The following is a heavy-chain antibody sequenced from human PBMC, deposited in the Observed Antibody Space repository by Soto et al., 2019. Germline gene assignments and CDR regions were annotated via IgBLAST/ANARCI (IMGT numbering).Heavy chain of an antibody. V-gene: IGHV1-69*02. D-gene: IGHD5-12*01. CDR3: ARAGLVATVGFDP. J-gene: IGHJ5*02. CDR2: IIPILGIA. CDR1: GGTFSSYT. Sequence: QVQLVQSGAEVKKPGSSVKVSCKASGGTFSSYTISWVRQAPGQGLEWMGRIIPILGIANYAQKFQGRVTNTGDKXTSTAYMELSSLRSEDTAVYYCARAGLVATVGFDPWGQGTLVTVSS.